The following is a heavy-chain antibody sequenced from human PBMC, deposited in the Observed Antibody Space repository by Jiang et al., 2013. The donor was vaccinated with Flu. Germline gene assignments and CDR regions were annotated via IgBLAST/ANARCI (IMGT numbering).Heavy chain of an antibody. CDR1: GFTFGDYA. Sequence: GLVQPGRSLRLSCTASGFTFGDYAMSWFRQAPGKGLEWVGFIRSKAYGGTTEYAASVKGRFTISRDDSKSIAYLQMNSLKTEDTAVYYCTRDLDWGYCSSTSCYGMDVWGQGTTVTVSS. J-gene: IGHJ6*02. CDR2: IRSKAYGGTT. V-gene: IGHV3-49*03. CDR3: TRDLDWGYCSSTSCYGMDV. D-gene: IGHD2-2*01.